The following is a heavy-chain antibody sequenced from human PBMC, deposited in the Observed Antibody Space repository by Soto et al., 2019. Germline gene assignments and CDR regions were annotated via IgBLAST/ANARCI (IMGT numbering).Heavy chain of an antibody. J-gene: IGHJ6*02. CDR2: IYSSGST. V-gene: IGHV4-59*01. D-gene: IGHD4-4*01. CDR1: GGSISNYY. Sequence: SETLSLTCTVSGGSISNYYWNWIRQSPGKGLEWIGYIYSSGSTHYNPSLQNRVTISIDTSKNQVSLKVNSVTAADTAVYYCARGKYSSPRGGLDVWGQGTPVTVSS. CDR3: ARGKYSSPRGGLDV.